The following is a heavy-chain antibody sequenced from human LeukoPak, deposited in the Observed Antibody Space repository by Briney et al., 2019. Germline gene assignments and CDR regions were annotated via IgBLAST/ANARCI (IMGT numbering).Heavy chain of an antibody. J-gene: IGHJ6*02. Sequence: SETLSLTCTVSGGSISSGSYYWSWIRQPAGKGLEWIARIYTSGSTNYNPSLKSRVTISVDTSKNQFSLKLSSVTAADTAVYYCARDHYIAAHPYYYYYGMDVWGQGTTVTVSS. V-gene: IGHV4-61*02. D-gene: IGHD6-6*01. CDR3: ARDHYIAAHPYYYYYGMDV. CDR2: IYTSGST. CDR1: GGSISSGSYY.